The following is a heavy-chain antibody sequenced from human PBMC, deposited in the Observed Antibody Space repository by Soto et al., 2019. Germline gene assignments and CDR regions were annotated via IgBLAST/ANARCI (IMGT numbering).Heavy chain of an antibody. V-gene: IGHV3-30-3*01. Sequence: QVQLVESGGGVVQPGRSLRLSCAASGFTFSNYLMHWVRQAPGKGLEWVAIILHDGNNKYYADSVKGRFTISRDNSKNTLYLQMNSLRTEDTAIYYCARDDEGGSYCDLGYWGQGTLVTVSS. CDR3: ARDDEGGSYCDLGY. CDR2: ILHDGNNK. CDR1: GFTFSNYL. D-gene: IGHD1-26*01. J-gene: IGHJ4*02.